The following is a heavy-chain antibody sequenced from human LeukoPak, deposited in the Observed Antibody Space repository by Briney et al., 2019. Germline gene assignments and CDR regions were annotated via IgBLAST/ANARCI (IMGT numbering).Heavy chain of an antibody. D-gene: IGHD2-21*02. CDR3: ARDMGYCGGDCFRNWFDP. CDR1: GGSISSGSYY. V-gene: IGHV4-61*02. CDR2: IYTSGTT. Sequence: KPSETLSLTCAVSGGSISSGSYYWSWIRQPAGKGLEWIGRIYTSGTTNYNPSLKSRVTISVDTSKNQFSLKLSSVTAADTAVYYCARDMGYCGGDCFRNWFDPWGQGTLVTVSS. J-gene: IGHJ5*02.